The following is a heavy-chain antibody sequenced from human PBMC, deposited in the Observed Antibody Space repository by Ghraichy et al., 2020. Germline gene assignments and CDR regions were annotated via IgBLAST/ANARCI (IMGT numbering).Heavy chain of an antibody. CDR3: AKRGVGGGSARPFDY. V-gene: IGHV3-23*01. Sequence: GGSLRLSCAASGFTFSNYAMTWVRQAPGKGLEWVSTISESGGNTFYPDPVKGRFTISRDNSKNTLYLQMNGLRAEDTAVYYCAKRGVGGGSARPFDYWGQGTLVTVSS. CDR1: GFTFSNYA. D-gene: IGHD3-3*01. CDR2: ISESGGNT. J-gene: IGHJ4*02.